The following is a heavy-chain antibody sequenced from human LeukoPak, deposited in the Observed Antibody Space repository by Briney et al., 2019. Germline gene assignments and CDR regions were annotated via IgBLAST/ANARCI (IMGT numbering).Heavy chain of an antibody. V-gene: IGHV3-23*01. CDR1: GGSISSGGYY. CDR3: AKGGSTQNGD. J-gene: IGHJ4*02. D-gene: IGHD2-2*01. Sequence: ETLSLTCTVSGGSISSGGYYWSWVRQAPGKGLEWVSVISGSGGSTSYADSVKGRFTISRDNSKNTLYLQMNSLRAEDTAVYYCAKGGSTQNGDWGQGTLVTVSS. CDR2: ISGSGGST.